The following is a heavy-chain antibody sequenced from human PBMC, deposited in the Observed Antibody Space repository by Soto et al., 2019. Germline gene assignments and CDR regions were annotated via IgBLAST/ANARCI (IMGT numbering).Heavy chain of an antibody. J-gene: IGHJ1*01. CDR1: GFTFSSYE. D-gene: IGHD6-13*01. CDR2: ISSSGSTI. Sequence: GGSLRLSCAASGFTFSSYEMNWVRQAPGKGLEWVSYISSSGSTIYYADSVKGRFTISRDNAKNSLYLQMNSLRAEDTAVYYCARDSSSSWYSKLYFQHWGQGTLVTVSS. V-gene: IGHV3-48*03. CDR3: ARDSSSSWYSKLYFQH.